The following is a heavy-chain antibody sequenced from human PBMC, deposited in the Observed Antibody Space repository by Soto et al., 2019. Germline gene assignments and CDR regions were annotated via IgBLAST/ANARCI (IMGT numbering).Heavy chain of an antibody. CDR3: ARDEESGLYYYYYYGMDV. V-gene: IGHV3-48*03. J-gene: IGHJ6*01. CDR2: ISSSGSTI. D-gene: IGHD5-12*01. Sequence: WGSLGLSCASSGFTFSIYEMNWVRQAPGKGLDLVSYISSSGSTIYYADSVNGRFTISRDNAKNSLYLQMNSLRAEDTAVYYCARDEESGLYYYYYYGMDVWGQGTPVTVSS. CDR1: GFTFSIYE.